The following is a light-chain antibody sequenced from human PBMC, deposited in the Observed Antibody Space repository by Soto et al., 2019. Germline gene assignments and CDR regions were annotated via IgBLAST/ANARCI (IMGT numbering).Light chain of an antibody. CDR3: QQNDYLLS. CDR2: DAS. Sequence: ILQTQSPSSLFASIGDRVTITCQASQDISNYLNWYQQKPGKVPKLLIYDASNLEGGVPSRFSGSGSGTEFTLTISGLQPEDIATYYCQQNDYLLSFGGGTKVDIK. J-gene: IGKJ4*01. CDR1: QDISNY. V-gene: IGKV1-33*01.